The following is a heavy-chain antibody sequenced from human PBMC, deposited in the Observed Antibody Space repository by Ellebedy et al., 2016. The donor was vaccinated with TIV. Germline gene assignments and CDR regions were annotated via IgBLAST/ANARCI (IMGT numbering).Heavy chain of an antibody. V-gene: IGHV1-18*01. CDR1: GYTFNSYG. Sequence: ASVKVSCKASGYTFNSYGISWVRQAPGQGLEWMGWISAYNGNTNYAQKVQGRVTMTTDTSTSTAYMELRSLRSDETAVYYCARATQQGVVVVGPAPNFDFWGRGTLVTVSS. CDR3: ARATQQGVVVVGPAPNFDF. D-gene: IGHD2-15*01. CDR2: ISAYNGNT. J-gene: IGHJ4*02.